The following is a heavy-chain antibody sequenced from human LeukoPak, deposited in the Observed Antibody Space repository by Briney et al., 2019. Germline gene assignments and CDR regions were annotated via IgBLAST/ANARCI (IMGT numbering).Heavy chain of an antibody. Sequence: ASVTVSCKASGYTFTGYYMHWVRQAPGQGLEWMGWINPNSGGTNYAQKFQGRVTMTRDTSISTAYMELSRLRSDDTAVYYCTRACSSTSCYRNWGQGTLVTVSS. CDR3: TRACSSTSCYRN. CDR1: GYTFTGYY. CDR2: INPNSGGT. V-gene: IGHV1-2*02. D-gene: IGHD2-2*02. J-gene: IGHJ4*02.